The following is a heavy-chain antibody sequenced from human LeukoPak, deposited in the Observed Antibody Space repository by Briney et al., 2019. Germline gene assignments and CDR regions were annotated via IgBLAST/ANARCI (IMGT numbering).Heavy chain of an antibody. CDR1: GFPFSSYA. Sequence: GGSLRLSCAASGFPFSSYAMHWVRQAPGKGLEWVSGISWNSGSIGYADSVKGRFTISRDNAKNSLYLQMNSLRAEDTALYYCAKDFGGTGDDAFDIWGQGTMVTVSS. D-gene: IGHD2-15*01. CDR2: ISWNSGSI. V-gene: IGHV3-9*01. J-gene: IGHJ3*02. CDR3: AKDFGGTGDDAFDI.